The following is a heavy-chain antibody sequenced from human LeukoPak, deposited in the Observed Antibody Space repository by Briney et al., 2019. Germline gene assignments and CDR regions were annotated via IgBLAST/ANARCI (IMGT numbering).Heavy chain of an antibody. V-gene: IGHV4-61*02. Sequence: PSETLSLTCTVSGGSISSGSYYWSWIRQPAGKGLEWIGRIYTSGSTNYNPSLKSRVTISVDTSKNQFSLKLSSVTAADTAVYYCARGNMKISVPYNMFDYWGQGTLVTVSS. CDR3: ARGNMKISVPYNMFDY. CDR1: GGSISSGSYY. J-gene: IGHJ4*02. D-gene: IGHD5-24*01. CDR2: IYTSGST.